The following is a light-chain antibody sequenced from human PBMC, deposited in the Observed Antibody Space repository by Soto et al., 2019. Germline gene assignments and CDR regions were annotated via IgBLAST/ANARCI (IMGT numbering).Light chain of an antibody. CDR1: QSIGAW. CDR3: QQHHSLYT. V-gene: IGKV1-5*03. Sequence: DIQMTQSPSTLSASVGDRVTITCRASQSIGAWLAWYQQRPGKAPKLLISKASTLESGVPSRFSGSGSGTEFTLTISSLQPDDFATYYCQQHHSLYTFGQGTKLEI. J-gene: IGKJ2*01. CDR2: KAS.